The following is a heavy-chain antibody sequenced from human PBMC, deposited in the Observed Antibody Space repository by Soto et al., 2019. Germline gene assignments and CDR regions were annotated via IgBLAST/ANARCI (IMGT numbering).Heavy chain of an antibody. CDR2: IYYNGST. J-gene: IGHJ4*02. D-gene: IGHD2-15*01. V-gene: IGHV4-59*08. Sequence: SETLSLTCTVSGDSISAYSLSWVRQPPGKGLEWIGYIYYNGSTYYSPSLRSRVTISVDTSKNQFSLKLSSVTAADTAVYYCARYGSGECNRGSCYSPFDYWGQGTLVTVSS. CDR3: ARYGSGECNRGSCYSPFDY. CDR1: GDSISAYS.